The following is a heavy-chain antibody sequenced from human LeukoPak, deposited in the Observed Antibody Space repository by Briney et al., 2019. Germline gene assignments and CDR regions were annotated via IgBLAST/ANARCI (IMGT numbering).Heavy chain of an antibody. V-gene: IGHV3-15*01. CDR1: GFTFSKAW. J-gene: IGHJ4*02. CDR3: STYRSQYDSSGYDY. Sequence: GGPLRLSCAASGFTFSKAWMSWVRQATGKGLEWLGRIKSNADGGTTDYAAPVQGRITISRDDSQNTLYLQLDSLKAEDTAVYYCSTYRSQYDSSGYDYWGQGTLVAVSS. CDR2: IKSNADGGTT. D-gene: IGHD3-22*01.